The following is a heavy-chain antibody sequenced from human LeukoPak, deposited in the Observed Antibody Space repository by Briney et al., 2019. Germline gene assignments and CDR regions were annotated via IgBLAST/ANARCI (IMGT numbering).Heavy chain of an antibody. CDR3: AKGRLRWFGELFDY. Sequence: GGSLRLSCAASGFTFSSYWMNWVRQAPGKGLEWVANIKQDGSEKYYVDSVKGRFIISRDNAKNTLYLQMNSLRAEDTAVYYCAKGRLRWFGELFDYWGQGTLVTVSS. V-gene: IGHV3-7*03. J-gene: IGHJ4*02. CDR2: IKQDGSEK. CDR1: GFTFSSYW. D-gene: IGHD3-10*01.